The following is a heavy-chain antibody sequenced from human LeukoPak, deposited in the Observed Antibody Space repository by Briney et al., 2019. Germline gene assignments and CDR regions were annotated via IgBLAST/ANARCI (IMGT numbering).Heavy chain of an antibody. CDR1: GFTFSSYA. J-gene: IGHJ6*02. Sequence: PGGSLRLSCAASGFTFSSYAMSWIRQAPGKGLEWIGEICPRGGINYNPSLKTRVIITGDRPKNQFSLNLFSVTAADSAVYYCARNGAFDQDVWGQGTTVTVSS. V-gene: IGHV4-4*02. CDR2: ICPRGGI. CDR3: ARNGAFDQDV. D-gene: IGHD2-8*01.